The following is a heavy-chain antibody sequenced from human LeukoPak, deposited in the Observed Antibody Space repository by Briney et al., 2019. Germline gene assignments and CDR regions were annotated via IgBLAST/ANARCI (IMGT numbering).Heavy chain of an antibody. CDR3: ARGRNGDDFDC. J-gene: IGHJ4*02. D-gene: IGHD7-27*01. V-gene: IGHV6-1*01. Sequence: SQTLSLTCATSGDSVSSNSAAWSWIRQSPSRGLEWLGKTYYRSNWYSDYAVSVKSRITINRDTSKNQFSLQLNSVTPEDTAVYYCARGRNGDDFDCWGQGTLVTVSS. CDR1: GDSVSSNSAA. CDR2: TYYRSNWYS.